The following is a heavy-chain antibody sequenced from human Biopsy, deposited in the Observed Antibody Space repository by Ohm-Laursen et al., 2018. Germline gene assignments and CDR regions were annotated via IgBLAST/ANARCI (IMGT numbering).Heavy chain of an antibody. V-gene: IGHV4-4*07. CDR1: GDSISSYY. CDR3: ASVVLGPTNDAFDL. D-gene: IGHD3-22*01. CDR2: IYPGGST. J-gene: IGHJ3*01. Sequence: GTLSLTCTVSGDSISSYYWSWIRQPAGKGLEWIGRIYPGGSTNYNPSLKSRVTMSMDTSKKQLSLRLRSVTAADTAMYYCASVVLGPTNDAFDLWGQGTTVVVSS.